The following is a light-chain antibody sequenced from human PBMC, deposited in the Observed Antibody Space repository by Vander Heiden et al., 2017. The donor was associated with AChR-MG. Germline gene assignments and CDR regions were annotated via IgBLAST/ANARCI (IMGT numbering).Light chain of an antibody. V-gene: IGKV1-27*01. J-gene: IGKJ1*01. CDR2: AAS. CDR3: QKYNSALWT. Sequence: IQMTQSPSSLSASVGDRVTITCRASEGFGNYLAWYQQKPGKVPKLLIYAASTLQSGVPSRFSGSASGTDFTLTISSLQPEDVATYYCQKYNSALWTCGHGTKVEIK. CDR1: EGFGNY.